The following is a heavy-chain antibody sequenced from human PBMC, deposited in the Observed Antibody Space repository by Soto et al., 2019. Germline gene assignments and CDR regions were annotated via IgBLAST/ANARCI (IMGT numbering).Heavy chain of an antibody. Sequence: SVKVSCKASGGTFSSYAISWVRQAPGQGLEWMGGIIPIFGTANYAQKFQGRVTITADESTSTAYMELSSLRSEDTAVYYCASNCSSTSCYPDNWFDPWGQGTPVTVSS. D-gene: IGHD2-2*01. J-gene: IGHJ5*02. CDR2: IIPIFGTA. CDR1: GGTFSSYA. CDR3: ASNCSSTSCYPDNWFDP. V-gene: IGHV1-69*13.